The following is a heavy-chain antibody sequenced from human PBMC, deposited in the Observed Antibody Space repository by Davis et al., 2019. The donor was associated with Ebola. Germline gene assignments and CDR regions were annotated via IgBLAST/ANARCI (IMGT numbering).Heavy chain of an antibody. CDR2: INAGNGNT. CDR1: GGTFSSYA. Sequence: ASVKVSCKASGGTFSSYAMHWVRQAPGQRLEWMGWINAGNGNTKYSQKFQGRVTITRDTSASTAYMELSSLRSEDTAVYYCARMLWSGYYFDYWGQGTLVTVSS. V-gene: IGHV1-3*01. CDR3: ARMLWSGYYFDY. D-gene: IGHD3-10*02. J-gene: IGHJ4*02.